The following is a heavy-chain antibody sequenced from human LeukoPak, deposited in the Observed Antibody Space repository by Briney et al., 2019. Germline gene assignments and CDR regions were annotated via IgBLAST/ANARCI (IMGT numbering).Heavy chain of an antibody. D-gene: IGHD6-13*01. CDR1: GYTFTSYG. J-gene: IGHJ4*02. Sequence: GASVKVSCKASGYTFTSYGISWVRQAPGQGLEWMGWISAYNGNTNYAQKLQGRVTMTTDTSTSTAYMELSSLRSEDTAVYYRAREKVDGSSWYGHFDYWGQGTLVTVSS. V-gene: IGHV1-18*01. CDR2: ISAYNGNT. CDR3: AREKVDGSSWYGHFDY.